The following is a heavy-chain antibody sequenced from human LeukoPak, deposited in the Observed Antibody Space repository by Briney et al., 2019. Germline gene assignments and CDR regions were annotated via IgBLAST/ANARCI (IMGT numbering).Heavy chain of an antibody. Sequence: GGALRLSCAASGFTFSSYSMNWVRQAPGEGLEWVSSISSSSSYIYYADSLKGRFTISRDNAKNSLYLQMNSLRAEDAAVYYCERDTELERPGYYGMDVWGQGATVTVSS. J-gene: IGHJ6*02. CDR3: ERDTELERPGYYGMDV. D-gene: IGHD1-1*01. CDR1: GFTFSSYS. CDR2: ISSSSSYI. V-gene: IGHV3-21*01.